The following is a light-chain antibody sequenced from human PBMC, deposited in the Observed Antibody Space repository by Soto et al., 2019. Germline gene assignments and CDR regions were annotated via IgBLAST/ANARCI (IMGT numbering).Light chain of an antibody. CDR2: SNN. Sequence: QSVLTQPPSASGTPGQRVTISCSGSSSNIGSNTVNWYQQLPGTAPKLLIYSNNQGPSGVPDRFSGSKSGTSASLAISGLQSEDEADYYCATWDDSLNRRVFGGGTKLTVL. J-gene: IGLJ2*01. CDR3: ATWDDSLNRRV. V-gene: IGLV1-44*01. CDR1: SSNIGSNT.